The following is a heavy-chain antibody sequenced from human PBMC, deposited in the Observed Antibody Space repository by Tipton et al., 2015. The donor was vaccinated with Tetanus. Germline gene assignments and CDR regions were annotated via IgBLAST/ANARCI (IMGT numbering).Heavy chain of an antibody. D-gene: IGHD3-16*02. CDR2: ISSSSSYI. V-gene: IGHV3-21*01. Sequence: SLRLSCAASGFTFSSYSMNWVRQAPGKGLEWVSSISSSSSYIYYADSVKGRFTISRDNAKNSLYLQMNSLRAEDTAVYYCARPVIVSVGIDYWGQGTLVTVSS. J-gene: IGHJ4*02. CDR3: ARPVIVSVGIDY. CDR1: GFTFSSYS.